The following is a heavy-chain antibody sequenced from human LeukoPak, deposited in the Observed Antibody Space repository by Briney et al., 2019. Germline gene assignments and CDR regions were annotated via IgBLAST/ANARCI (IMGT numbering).Heavy chain of an antibody. Sequence: GGSLRLSCAASGFTLSIYWMSWVRQAPGKGLEWVANIKQDGSESHYVDSVKGRFTISRDNAKNSLYLQMNSLRAEDTAVYYCAREGYSSGWSNYYYYYMDVWGKGTTVTVSS. J-gene: IGHJ6*03. CDR2: IKQDGSES. CDR1: GFTLSIYW. CDR3: AREGYSSGWSNYYYYYMDV. D-gene: IGHD6-19*01. V-gene: IGHV3-7*01.